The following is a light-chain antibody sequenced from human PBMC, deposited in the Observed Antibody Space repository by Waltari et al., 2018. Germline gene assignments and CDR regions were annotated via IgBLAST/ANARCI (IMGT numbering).Light chain of an antibody. V-gene: IGKV2-28*01. CDR2: YGS. J-gene: IGKJ3*01. Sequence: DIVMTQTPVSLPVTLGEPASTSCRSSQSLLSNNGYNYLNWYLQKPGQSPQLLIYYGSRRASAVPNRFSGSGSGADLTWKISRGEAEDVWMYYCMQALQTPFTFGPGTTLD. CDR3: MQALQTPFT. CDR1: QSLLSNNGYNY.